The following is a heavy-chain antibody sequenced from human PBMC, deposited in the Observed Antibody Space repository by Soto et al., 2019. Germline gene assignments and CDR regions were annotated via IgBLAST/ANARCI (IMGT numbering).Heavy chain of an antibody. CDR2: IIPIFGTA. J-gene: IGHJ4*02. Sequence: KQPPASGKVSCKGSGGTFSSYAISWVRQAPGQGLEWMGGIIPIFGTANYAQKFQGRVTITADESTSTAYMELSSLRSEDTAVYYCARAGIAAAGPNDYWGQGTLVTVSS. CDR3: ARAGIAAAGPNDY. CDR1: GGTFSSYA. D-gene: IGHD6-13*01. V-gene: IGHV1-69*13.